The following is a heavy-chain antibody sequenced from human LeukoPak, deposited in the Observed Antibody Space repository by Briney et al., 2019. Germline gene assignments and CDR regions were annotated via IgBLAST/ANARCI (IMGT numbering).Heavy chain of an antibody. J-gene: IGHJ4*02. CDR3: AHDYYGSGGDY. CDR1: GFTFSDYY. D-gene: IGHD3-10*01. Sequence: GGSLRLSCAASGFTFSDYYMSWVRQAPGKGVEWVSYISSSGSTIYYADSVKGRFTISRDNATNSLYLQMNSLRAEDTAVYYCAHDYYGSGGDYWGQGTLVTVSS. V-gene: IGHV3-11*04. CDR2: ISSSGSTI.